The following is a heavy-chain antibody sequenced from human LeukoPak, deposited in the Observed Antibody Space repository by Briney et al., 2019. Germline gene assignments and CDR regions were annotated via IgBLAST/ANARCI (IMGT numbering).Heavy chain of an antibody. CDR2: IYFSATT. CDR1: GGSISSSSYY. Sequence: PSETLSLTCTVSGGSISSSSYYWGWIRQPLGKGLEWIGRIYFSATTYYNSSLKSRVTMSVDTSKNQFSLRLSSVNAAETAVYYCARQRSGYSYGYGKLDYWGQGTLVTVSS. D-gene: IGHD5-18*01. CDR3: ARQRSGYSYGYGKLDY. V-gene: IGHV4-39*01. J-gene: IGHJ4*02.